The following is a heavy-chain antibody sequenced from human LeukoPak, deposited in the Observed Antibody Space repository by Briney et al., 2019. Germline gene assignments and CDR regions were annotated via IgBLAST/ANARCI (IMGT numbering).Heavy chain of an antibody. CDR3: ATTPYYYDSSGYYLR. D-gene: IGHD3-22*01. CDR2: INPNSGGT. CDR1: GYTFTGYY. Sequence: EASVKVSCKASGYTFTGYYMHSVRQAPGQGLEWMGWINPNSGGTNYAQKFQGRATMTRDTSISTAYMELSRLRSDDTAVYYCATTPYYYDSSGYYLRWGQGTLVTVSS. J-gene: IGHJ4*02. V-gene: IGHV1-2*02.